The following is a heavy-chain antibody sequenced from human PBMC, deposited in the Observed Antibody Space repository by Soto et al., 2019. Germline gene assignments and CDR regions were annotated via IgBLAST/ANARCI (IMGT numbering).Heavy chain of an antibody. CDR3: ASEYGSGSYGYYYGMDV. CDR1: GFTFNNYG. J-gene: IGHJ6*02. CDR2: ISSSGDTT. D-gene: IGHD3-10*01. V-gene: IGHV3-23*01. Sequence: VGSLRLSCAASGFTFNNYGMTWVRQAPGKGLEWVSGISSSGDTTYYADSVKGRLTISRDNSKNTLYLQMTSLRAEDTAVYYCASEYGSGSYGYYYGMDVWGQGTTVTAP.